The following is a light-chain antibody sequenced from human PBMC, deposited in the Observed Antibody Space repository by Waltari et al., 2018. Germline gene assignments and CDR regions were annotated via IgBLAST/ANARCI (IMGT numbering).Light chain of an antibody. V-gene: IGKV2-30*01. CDR1: QSLVYTDGISY. CDR2: KVS. Sequence: DVGLTQFPLSLPVTLGPPPSISCRSSQSLVYTDGISYLNWFHPRPGQPPRRLIYKVSNRDSGVPDRFSGSGSGTDFTLMISSVEADDVGVYFCMQATHWPVTFGQGTRLEIK. CDR3: MQATHWPVT. J-gene: IGKJ5*01.